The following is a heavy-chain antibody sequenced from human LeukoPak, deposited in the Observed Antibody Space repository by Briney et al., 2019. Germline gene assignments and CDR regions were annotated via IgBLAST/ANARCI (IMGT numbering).Heavy chain of an antibody. V-gene: IGHV4-59*10. CDR2: IYTSGST. Sequence: SETLSLTCAVYGGSFSGYYWSWIRQPAGKGLEWIGRIYTSGSTNYNPSLKSRVTMSVDTSKNQFSLKLSSVTAADTAVYYCAARDAVELEAQFDYWGQGTLVAVSS. D-gene: IGHD1-7*01. CDR1: GGSFSGYY. J-gene: IGHJ4*02. CDR3: AARDAVELEAQFDY.